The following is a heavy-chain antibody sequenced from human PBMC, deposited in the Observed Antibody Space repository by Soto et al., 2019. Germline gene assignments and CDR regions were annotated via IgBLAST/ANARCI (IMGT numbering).Heavy chain of an antibody. Sequence: VQLLESGGGLVQPGGSLRLSCAASGFTFSSYGMHWVRQAPGKGLEWVAVISYDGSNKYYADSVKGRFTISRDNSKNTLYLQMNSLRAEDTAVYYCAKEAGVAAAAPLDYWGQGTLVTVSS. CDR1: GFTFSSYG. V-gene: IGHV3-30*18. J-gene: IGHJ4*02. CDR2: ISYDGSNK. CDR3: AKEAGVAAAAPLDY. D-gene: IGHD6-13*01.